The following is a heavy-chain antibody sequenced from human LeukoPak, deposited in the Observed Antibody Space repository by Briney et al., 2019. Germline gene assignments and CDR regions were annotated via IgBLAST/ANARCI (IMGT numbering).Heavy chain of an antibody. CDR2: IYHSGST. CDR3: AGQRRYYYGSGKVLDV. CDR1: GYSISSGYY. D-gene: IGHD3-10*01. J-gene: IGHJ6*04. V-gene: IGHV4-38-2*02. Sequence: SETLSLTCTVSGYSISSGYYWGWIRQPPGKGLEWIGSIYHSGSTYYNPSLKSRVTISVDTSKNQFSLKLSSVTAADTAVYYCAGQRRYYYGSGKVLDVWGKGTTVTISS.